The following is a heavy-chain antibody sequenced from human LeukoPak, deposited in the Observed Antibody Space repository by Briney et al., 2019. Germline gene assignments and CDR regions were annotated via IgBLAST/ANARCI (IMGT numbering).Heavy chain of an antibody. CDR2: IYYSGST. CDR1: GGSFSGYY. D-gene: IGHD1-26*01. Sequence: SETLSLTCAVYGGSFSGYYWSWIRQPPGKGLEWIGYIYYSGSTNYNPSLKSRVTISVDTSKNQFSLKLSSVTAADTAVYYCARRRAGGATTFGLGWDIWGQGTMVTVSS. J-gene: IGHJ3*02. V-gene: IGHV4-59*01. CDR3: ARRRAGGATTFGLGWDI.